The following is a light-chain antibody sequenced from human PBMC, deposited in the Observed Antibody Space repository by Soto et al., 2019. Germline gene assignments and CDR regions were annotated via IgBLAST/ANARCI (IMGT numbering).Light chain of an antibody. CDR3: MQALQTPIT. CDR2: LGS. CDR1: QSLLHSNGYNY. V-gene: IGKV2-28*01. Sequence: DIVMTQSPLSLPVTPGEPASISCRSSQSLLHSNGYNYLDWYLQKPGQSPQLLIYLGSNRASGVNDRFSGSGSGTDFTLKISRVEAEDVGVYYCMQALQTPITFGQGTRLEIK. J-gene: IGKJ5*01.